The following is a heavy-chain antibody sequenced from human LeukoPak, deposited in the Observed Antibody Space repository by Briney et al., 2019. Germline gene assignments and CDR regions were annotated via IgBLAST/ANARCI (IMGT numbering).Heavy chain of an antibody. J-gene: IGHJ6*03. Sequence: GSLRLSCAASGFTVSSNYMSWVRQAPGKGLEWVSVIYSGGSTYYADSVKGRFAISRDNSKNTLYLQMNSLRAEDTAVYYCARDNDSSGYYYYDMDVWGKGTTVTVSS. CDR3: ARDNDSSGYYYYDMDV. CDR1: GFTVSSNY. D-gene: IGHD3-22*01. V-gene: IGHV3-53*01. CDR2: IYSGGST.